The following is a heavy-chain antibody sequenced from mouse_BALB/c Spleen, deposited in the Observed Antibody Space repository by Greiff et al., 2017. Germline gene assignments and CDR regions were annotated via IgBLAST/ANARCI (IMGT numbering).Heavy chain of an antibody. Sequence: VKLMESGAELARPGASEKLSCKASGYTFTSYWMQWVKQRPGQGLEWIGAIYPGDGDTRYTQKFKGKATLTADKSSSTAYMQLSSLASEDSAVYYCARDTTAHFDYWGQGTTLTVSS. V-gene: IGHV1-87*01. CDR3: ARDTTAHFDY. CDR2: IYPGDGDT. J-gene: IGHJ2*01. CDR1: GYTFTSYW. D-gene: IGHD1-2*01.